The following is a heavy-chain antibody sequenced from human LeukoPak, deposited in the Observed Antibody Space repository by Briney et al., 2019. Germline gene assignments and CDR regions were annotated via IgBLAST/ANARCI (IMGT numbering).Heavy chain of an antibody. CDR1: GFSLSFYG. D-gene: IGHD6-13*01. V-gene: IGHV3-21*01. CDR3: VRGGTSAASPPFDI. Sequence: PGGSLRLSCAASGFSLSFYGVNWVRQPPAKGLEWVSSISITSSYINYADSVQGRFTISRDNAKNSLSLQMNSLRAGDTALYYCVRGGTSAASPPFDIWGQGTMVTVSS. J-gene: IGHJ3*02. CDR2: ISITSSYI.